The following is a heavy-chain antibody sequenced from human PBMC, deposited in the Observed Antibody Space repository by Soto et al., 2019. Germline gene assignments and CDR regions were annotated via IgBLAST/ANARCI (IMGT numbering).Heavy chain of an antibody. CDR1: VLTFSSYA. CDR3: ARRLTSTVSALGY. V-gene: IGHV3-30-3*01. D-gene: IGHD6-19*01. CDR2: ISGDGGNK. J-gene: IGHJ4*02. Sequence: QVHLVESGGGVVQPGKSLRLSCTASVLTFSSYAVHWVRQAPGKGLEWVSVISGDGGNKYFAESVRGRFLISRDNSKNTVYLQMNSLRHEDTAVYFCARRLTSTVSALGYWGQGTLVTVSS.